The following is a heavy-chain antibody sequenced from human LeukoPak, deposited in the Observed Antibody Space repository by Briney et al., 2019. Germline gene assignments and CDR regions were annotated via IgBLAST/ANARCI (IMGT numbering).Heavy chain of an antibody. CDR2: ISGTSSYT. D-gene: IGHD6-13*01. CDR3: ARLGSIAAAGTPDY. V-gene: IGHV3-11*06. CDR1: GFTFSDYY. J-gene: IGHJ4*02. Sequence: GGSLRLSCAASGFTFSDYYMSWIRQAPGKGLEWVSYISGTSSYTTYADSVKGRFTISRDNAKNSLYLQMNSLRGEDTAVYYCARLGSIAAAGTPDYWGQGTLVTVSS.